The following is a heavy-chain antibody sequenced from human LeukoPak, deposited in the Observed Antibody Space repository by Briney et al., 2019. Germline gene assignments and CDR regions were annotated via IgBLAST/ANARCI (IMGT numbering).Heavy chain of an antibody. CDR3: ARGPGGRSGYHPLEDYYYYYYMDV. D-gene: IGHD3-22*01. V-gene: IGHV1-18*01. CDR1: GYTFTRNG. Sequence: ASAKVSCKASGYTFTRNGICWVRQAPGQGLEWMGWISGYNGNTKYAQKFQGRVTMTTDTSTSTAYMELKSLRSDDTAVYYCARGPGGRSGYHPLEDYYYYYYMDVWGKGTKVTVSS. J-gene: IGHJ6*03. CDR2: ISGYNGNT.